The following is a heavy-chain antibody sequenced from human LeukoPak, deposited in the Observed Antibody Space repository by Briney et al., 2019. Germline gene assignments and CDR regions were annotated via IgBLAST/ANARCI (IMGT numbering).Heavy chain of an antibody. CDR2: VTGSGSSI. D-gene: IGHD4-23*01. CDR1: GFTFSSDT. CDR3: ATEHSFVNSYYFDY. Sequence: PGGSLTLSCSASGFTFSSDTMYWVRQAPGKGLEYVAGVTGSGSSIEYADSVRGRFTISRENSNNTLYLQMRILTFEVTAVYPCATEHSFVNSYYFDYWGQGTLVTVSS. J-gene: IGHJ4*02. V-gene: IGHV3-64D*09.